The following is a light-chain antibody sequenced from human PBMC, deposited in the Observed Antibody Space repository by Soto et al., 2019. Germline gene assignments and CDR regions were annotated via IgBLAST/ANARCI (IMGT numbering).Light chain of an antibody. CDR3: QQFNKWPRT. J-gene: IGKJ1*01. CDR2: GAS. Sequence: PGERDTLSCRASENVRTFVDWYQQKPGQAPRLLIYGASTRASGIPPRFSGSGSGTDFTLTISGLQSEDFALYYCQQFNKWPRTFGPGTKVDIK. CDR1: ENVRTF. V-gene: IGKV3-15*01.